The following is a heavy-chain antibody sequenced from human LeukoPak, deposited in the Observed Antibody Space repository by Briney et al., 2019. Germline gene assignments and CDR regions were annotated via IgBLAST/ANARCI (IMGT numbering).Heavy chain of an antibody. CDR3: AKDIIRGYCSSTSCYGGAFDI. Sequence: GGSLRLSCAASGFTFSSYAMHWVRQAPGKGLEWVAVISSDGSNKYYADSVKGRFTISRDNSKNTLYLQMNSLRAEDTAVYYCAKDIIRGYCSSTSCYGGAFDIWGQGTMVTVSS. D-gene: IGHD2-2*01. CDR1: GFTFSSYA. V-gene: IGHV3-30*04. J-gene: IGHJ3*02. CDR2: ISSDGSNK.